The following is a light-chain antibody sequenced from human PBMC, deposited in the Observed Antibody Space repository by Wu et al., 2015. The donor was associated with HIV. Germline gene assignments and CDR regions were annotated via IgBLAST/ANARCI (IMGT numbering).Light chain of an antibody. J-gene: IGKJ3*01. Sequence: DIQMTQSPSSLSASVGDRVTITCRASQGISNFLAWYQQKPGKPPKVLIYAASTLQSGVPSRFSGSGSGTEFTLTISSLQPDDFATYYCQQYNSHIGVTFGPGTKVDIK. CDR3: QQYNSHIGVT. V-gene: IGKV1-27*01. CDR2: AAS. CDR1: QGISNF.